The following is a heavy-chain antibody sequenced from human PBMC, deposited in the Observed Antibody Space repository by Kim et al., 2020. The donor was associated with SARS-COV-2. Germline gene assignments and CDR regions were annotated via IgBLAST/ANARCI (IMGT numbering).Heavy chain of an antibody. V-gene: IGHV3-43*02. CDR3: AKDTNQFPGSSWYFYYYGMDV. J-gene: IGHJ6*02. Sequence: GGSLRLSCAASGFTFDDYAMHWVRQAPGKGLEWVSLISGDGGSTYYADSVKGRFTISRDNSKNSLYLQMNSLRTEDTALYYCAKDTNQFPGSSWYFYYYGMDVWGQGTTVTVSS. D-gene: IGHD6-13*01. CDR1: GFTFDDYA. CDR2: ISGDGGST.